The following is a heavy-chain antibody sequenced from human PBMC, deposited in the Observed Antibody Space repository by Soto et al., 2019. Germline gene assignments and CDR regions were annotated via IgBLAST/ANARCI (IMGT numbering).Heavy chain of an antibody. CDR3: ARSHYSSSLYYYYYMDV. CDR2: TYYRPKWYN. Sequence: QSQTLSLTCAISGESVSSNSAAWTWIRQSPSRGLEWLGRTYYRPKWYNDYAVSVKSRITINPVTSKNQFSLQLNSVTPEDTAVYYCARSHYSSSLYYYYYMDVWGKGTTVTVSS. V-gene: IGHV6-1*01. CDR1: GESVSSNSAA. D-gene: IGHD6-6*01. J-gene: IGHJ6*03.